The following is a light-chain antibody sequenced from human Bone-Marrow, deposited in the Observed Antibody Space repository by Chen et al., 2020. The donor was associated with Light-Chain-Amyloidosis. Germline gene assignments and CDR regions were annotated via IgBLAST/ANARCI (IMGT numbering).Light chain of an antibody. CDR1: NIAAKS. V-gene: IGLV3-25*03. J-gene: IGLJ2*01. Sequence: SYVLTQAPSVSVAPGPTARITCGGQNIAAKSVHWYQQRPGQAPVLVLYDDSDRPSGIPERFSGSSSGTTATLTISGVQAEDEADYHCQSADSSGTYEVIFGGGTKLTVL. CDR2: DDS. CDR3: QSADSSGTYEVI.